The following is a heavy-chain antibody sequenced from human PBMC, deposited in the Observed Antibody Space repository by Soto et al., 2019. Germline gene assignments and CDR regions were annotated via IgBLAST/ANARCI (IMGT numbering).Heavy chain of an antibody. V-gene: IGHV3-23*01. Sequence: EVQLLESGGGLVQPGGSLRLSCAASGFTFSSYAMSWVRQAPGKGLEWVSAISGSGGTTYYADSVKGRFTFSRDNSKNTLYRQMNSRRAEDRAVYYCAKTANGWFRAFDIWGQGTMVTVSS. D-gene: IGHD6-19*01. CDR3: AKTANGWFRAFDI. CDR2: ISGSGGTT. J-gene: IGHJ3*02. CDR1: GFTFSSYA.